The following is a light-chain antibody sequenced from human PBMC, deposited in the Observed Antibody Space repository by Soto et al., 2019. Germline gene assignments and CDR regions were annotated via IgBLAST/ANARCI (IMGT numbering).Light chain of an antibody. V-gene: IGKV3-20*01. CDR1: QTVSSSF. Sequence: DMVLTQSPGTLSVSAGERCTLSCRPSQTVSSSFLAWYQQRPGQAPRLLIYGASSRAAGIPDRFSGSGSGTDFTLTISSLQPEDFATYYCLQDYNYPWTFGQGTKVDIK. J-gene: IGKJ1*01. CDR2: GAS. CDR3: LQDYNYPWT.